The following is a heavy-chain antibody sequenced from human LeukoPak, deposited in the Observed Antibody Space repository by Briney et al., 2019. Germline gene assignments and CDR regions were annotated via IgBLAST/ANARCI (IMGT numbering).Heavy chain of an antibody. J-gene: IGHJ4*02. CDR1: GFTFSSYE. D-gene: IGHD2-15*01. V-gene: IGHV3-48*03. CDR3: ARVGLGGTFDY. Sequence: GGSLRLSCAASGFTFSSYEMNWVRQAPGKGREWVSYISSSGSTIYYADSVKGRFTISRDNAKNSLYLQMNSLRAEDTAVYYCARVGLGGTFDYWGQGTLVTVSS. CDR2: ISSSGSTI.